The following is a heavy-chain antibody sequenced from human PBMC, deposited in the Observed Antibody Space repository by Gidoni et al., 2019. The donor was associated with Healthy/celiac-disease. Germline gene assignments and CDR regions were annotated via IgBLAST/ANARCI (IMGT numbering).Heavy chain of an antibody. CDR3: AKALFVVPGGNDAFDI. Sequence: EVQLLESGGGLVQPGGSLRLSCAASEFPFSSYAMSWVRQAPGKGLEWVSTISGSGGSTYYADSVKGRFTISRDNSKNTLYLQMNSLRAEDTAVYYCAKALFVVPGGNDAFDIWGQGTMVTVSS. CDR2: ISGSGGST. CDR1: EFPFSSYA. J-gene: IGHJ3*02. D-gene: IGHD2-21*01. V-gene: IGHV3-23*01.